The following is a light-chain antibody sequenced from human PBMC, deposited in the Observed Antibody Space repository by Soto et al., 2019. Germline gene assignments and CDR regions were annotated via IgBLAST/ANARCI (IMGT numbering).Light chain of an antibody. CDR3: QQYANRPYT. V-gene: IGKV1-33*01. CDR2: DAS. CDR1: QDSSNY. J-gene: IGKJ2*01. Sequence: DIQITQSPSSLSASVGDRVTITCQASQDSSNYLNWYPQKPGKAPKLLIYDASNLETGVPSRFSGSGSGTEFTFTISSLQPEDIATYYCQQYANRPYTFGQGTKLEIK.